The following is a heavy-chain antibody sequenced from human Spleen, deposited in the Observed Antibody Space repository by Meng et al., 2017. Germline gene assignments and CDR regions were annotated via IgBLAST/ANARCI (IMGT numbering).Heavy chain of an antibody. Sequence: GESLKILCAASGFTFSSYAMSWVRQAPGKGLEWVSSISGDSTYYADSGKGRFTISRDNSKNTLYLQMNSLRPEDTAVYYCARLNYYGSGTPGVKYYGMDVWGQGTTVTVSS. CDR2: ISGDST. V-gene: IGHV3-38-3*01. CDR3: ARLNYYGSGTPGVKYYGMDV. D-gene: IGHD3-10*01. CDR1: GFTFSSYA. J-gene: IGHJ6*02.